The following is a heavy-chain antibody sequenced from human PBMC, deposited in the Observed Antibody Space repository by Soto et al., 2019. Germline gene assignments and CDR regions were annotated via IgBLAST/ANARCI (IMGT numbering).Heavy chain of an antibody. CDR3: TRRYEWNHNHFDP. D-gene: IGHD3-3*01. CDR2: SYYSGTT. V-gene: IGHV4-39*01. J-gene: IGHJ5*02. CDR1: GASISVHSYY. Sequence: SETLSLTCTVSGASISVHSYYWTWIRQPPGKGLEWIGSSYYSGTTYFNPSLKIRATISVDTSKNQFSLRLTSVTAADTAIYYYTRRYEWNHNHFDPWGPGALVTVSS.